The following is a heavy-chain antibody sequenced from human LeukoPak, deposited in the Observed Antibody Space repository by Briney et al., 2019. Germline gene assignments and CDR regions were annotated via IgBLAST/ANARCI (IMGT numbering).Heavy chain of an antibody. CDR3: ARSRHSYDSSGFPHY. CDR2: ISNSGSII. Sequence: GGSLRLSCAASGFTFSDYYMSWIRQAPGKGLEGVSYISNSGSIIKYADSVKGRFTISRDNAKNSLYLQMNSLRAEDTAVYYCARSRHSYDSSGFPHYWGQGNLVTVSS. D-gene: IGHD3-22*01. CDR1: GFTFSDYY. V-gene: IGHV3-11*01. J-gene: IGHJ4*02.